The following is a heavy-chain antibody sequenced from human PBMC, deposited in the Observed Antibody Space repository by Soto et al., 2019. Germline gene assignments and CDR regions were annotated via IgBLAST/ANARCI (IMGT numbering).Heavy chain of an antibody. V-gene: IGHV1-69*02. Sequence: QVQLVQSGAEVKKPGSSVKVSCKASGGTFSSYTISWVRQAPGQGLEWMGRIIPILGIANYAQKFQGRGTINAVKSTSTAYMELSSLRSEDTVVYYCARVSHTMSFDLWGRGTLVTVSS. CDR1: GGTFSSYT. CDR2: IIPILGIA. J-gene: IGHJ2*01. CDR3: ARVSHTMSFDL. D-gene: IGHD3-10*02.